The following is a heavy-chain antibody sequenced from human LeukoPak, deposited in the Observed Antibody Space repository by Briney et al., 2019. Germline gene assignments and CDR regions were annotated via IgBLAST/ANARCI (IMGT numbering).Heavy chain of an antibody. CDR1: GYTFTSYW. CDR2: IYPGDSDT. Sequence: GESLKISCKASGYTFTSYWIAWVRQMPGKGLEWTGIIYPGDSDTRYSPSFQGQVTISADKSSNTASLQWSSLKASDTAMYYCARQRDGYSFDYWGQGTLVTVSS. V-gene: IGHV5-51*01. CDR3: ARQRDGYSFDY. J-gene: IGHJ4*02. D-gene: IGHD5-24*01.